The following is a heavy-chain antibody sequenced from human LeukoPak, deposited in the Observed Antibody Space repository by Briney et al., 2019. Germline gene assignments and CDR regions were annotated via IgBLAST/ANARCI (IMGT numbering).Heavy chain of an antibody. V-gene: IGHV4-39*01. CDR1: GGSISSSSYY. CDR3: ARRVQQLGYFDY. Sequence: PSETLSLTCTVSGGSISSSSYYWGWIRQPPGRGLEWLGTIYYSGSTYYNPSLKGRVTLSVDTSKYQFSLKLSSVTAADTAVYYCARRVQQLGYFDYWGQGTLVTVSS. J-gene: IGHJ4*02. CDR2: IYYSGST. D-gene: IGHD6-13*01.